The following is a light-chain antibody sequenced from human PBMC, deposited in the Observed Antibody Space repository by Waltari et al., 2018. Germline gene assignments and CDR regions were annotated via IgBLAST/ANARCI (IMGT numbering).Light chain of an antibody. V-gene: IGLV2-18*02. J-gene: IGLJ1*01. CDR2: EVS. CDR3: SSYTSSSTYV. CDR1: SSDVGSYNR. Sequence: QSALTQPPSVSGSPGQSVTISCTGTSSDVGSYNRVSWYQQPPGTAPKLIIYEVSKRPSVVPDRFSGSKSGNTASLTISGLQAEDEADYYCSSYTSSSTYVFGTGTKVTVL.